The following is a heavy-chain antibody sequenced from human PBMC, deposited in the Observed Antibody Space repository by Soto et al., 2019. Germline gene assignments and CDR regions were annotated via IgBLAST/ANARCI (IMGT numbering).Heavy chain of an antibody. J-gene: IGHJ4*02. CDR3: ARARAVDWTQTQSFHY. D-gene: IGHD3-9*01. V-gene: IGHV1-2*04. CDR1: GYTFTGYY. Sequence: QVQLVQSGAEVKKPGASVKVSCKASGYTFTGYYMHWVRQAPGQGLEWMGWINPNSGGTNYAQKFQGWVTMTRDTSISTAYMELSRLISDDTAVYYCARARAVDWTQTQSFHYWGQGTLVTVSS. CDR2: INPNSGGT.